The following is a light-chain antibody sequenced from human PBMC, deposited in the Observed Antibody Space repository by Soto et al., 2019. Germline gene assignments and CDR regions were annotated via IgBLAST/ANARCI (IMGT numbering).Light chain of an antibody. CDR3: QHYNCYSEA. Sequence: DIQMTQSPSSLSASVVDRVTITCRASHTIGRYLAWYQQQPGKAPKLLFYGASTLKSGVPSRFSGSGSGTEFTLTISSLQPDDFATYYCQHYNCYSEAFGQGTKVDIK. J-gene: IGKJ1*01. CDR2: GAS. V-gene: IGKV1-5*03. CDR1: HTIGRY.